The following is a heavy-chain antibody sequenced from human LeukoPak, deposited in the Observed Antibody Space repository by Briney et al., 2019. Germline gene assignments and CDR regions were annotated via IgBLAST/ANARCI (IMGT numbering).Heavy chain of an antibody. V-gene: IGHV3-23*01. CDR1: GFTFSSYA. J-gene: IGHJ6*03. D-gene: IGHD6-6*01. Sequence: PGGSLRLSCAASGFTFSSYAMSWVRQAPGKGLEWVSAISGSGGSTYYADSVKGRFTISRDNSKNTLYLQMNSLRAEDTAVYYCAKAGLVPYYYYMDVWGKGNTVTVSS. CDR2: ISGSGGST. CDR3: AKAGLVPYYYYMDV.